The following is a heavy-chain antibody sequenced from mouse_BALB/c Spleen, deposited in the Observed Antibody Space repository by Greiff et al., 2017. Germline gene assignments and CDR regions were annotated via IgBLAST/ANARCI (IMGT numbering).Heavy chain of an antibody. Sequence: VQLQESGAELVRPGSSVKISCKASGFAFSSYWMNWVKQRPGQGLEWIGQIYPGDGDTNYNGKFKGKATLTADKSSSTAYMQLSSLTSEDAAVYFCARGRYGSSYDPFDYWGQGTTLTVSS. J-gene: IGHJ2*01. D-gene: IGHD1-1*01. V-gene: IGHV1-80*01. CDR3: ARGRYGSSYDPFDY. CDR2: IYPGDGDT. CDR1: GFAFSSYW.